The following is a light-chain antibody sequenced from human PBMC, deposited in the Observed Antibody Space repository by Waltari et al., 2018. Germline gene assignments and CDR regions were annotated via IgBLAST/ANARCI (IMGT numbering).Light chain of an antibody. Sequence: QSVLTQPPSVSGAPGQRVTIPCTGRSPNIGAASDVHWYQQLPGTAPKLLVYANRNRPSGVPDRFSGSKSGTSASLAITGLQAEDEADYYCQSYDSSLSGVVFGGGTKLTVL. CDR3: QSYDSSLSGVV. J-gene: IGLJ2*01. V-gene: IGLV1-40*01. CDR2: ANR. CDR1: SPNIGAASD.